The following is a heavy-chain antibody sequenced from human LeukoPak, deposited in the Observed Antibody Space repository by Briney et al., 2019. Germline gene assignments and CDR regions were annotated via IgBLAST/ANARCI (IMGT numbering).Heavy chain of an antibody. J-gene: IGHJ4*02. CDR2: IKQDGSEK. CDR1: GFTFSSYW. CDR3: ARIPIHGSGSLDY. Sequence: GGSLRLSCAASGFTFSSYWMSWVRQAPGKGLEWVANIKQDGSEKYYVDSVKGRFTISRDNAKNSLYLQMNSLRAEDTAVYYCARIPIHGSGSLDYWGQGTLVTVSS. D-gene: IGHD3-10*01. V-gene: IGHV3-7*03.